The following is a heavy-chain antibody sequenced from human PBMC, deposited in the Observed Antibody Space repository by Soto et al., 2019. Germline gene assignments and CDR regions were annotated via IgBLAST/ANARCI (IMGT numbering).Heavy chain of an antibody. V-gene: IGHV1-3*01. J-gene: IGHJ6*02. CDR1: GYTFTSYA. CDR3: AREGIVGDYYYYGMDV. Sequence: ASVKVSCKASGYTFTSYAMHWVRQAPGQRLEWMGWINAGNGNTKYSQKFQIRVTITRDTAASTAYIKLSSLRSEDTAVYYCAREGIVGDYYYYGMDVWGQGTTVTVS. D-gene: IGHD3-16*02. CDR2: INAGNGNT.